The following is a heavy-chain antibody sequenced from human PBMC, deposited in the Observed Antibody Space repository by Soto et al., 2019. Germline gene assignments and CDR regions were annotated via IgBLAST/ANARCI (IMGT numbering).Heavy chain of an antibody. CDR1: GFTFSSYG. Sequence: PVGSLRLSCAASGFTFSSYGMHWVRQAPGKGLEWVAVIWYDGSNKYYADSVKGRFTISRDNSKNTLYLQMNSLRAEDTAVYYCARDQGGDCSGGSCYVSSYYYYGMDVWGQGTTVTVSS. D-gene: IGHD2-15*01. CDR3: ARDQGGDCSGGSCYVSSYYYYGMDV. V-gene: IGHV3-33*01. J-gene: IGHJ6*02. CDR2: IWYDGSNK.